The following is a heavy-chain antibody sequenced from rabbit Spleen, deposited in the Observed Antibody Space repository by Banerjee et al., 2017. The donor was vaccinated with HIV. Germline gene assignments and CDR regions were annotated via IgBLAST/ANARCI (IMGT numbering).Heavy chain of an antibody. Sequence: QSLEESGGDLVKPGASLTLTCTASGFSFSSSNYMCWVRQAPGKGLEWIGCIYAGSSGDTYYANWAKGRFTISKTSSTAVTLQMTSLTAADTATYFCARGSATMTMVITGYYLTLWGPGTLVTVS. CDR1: GFSFSSSNY. CDR2: IYAGSSGDT. V-gene: IGHV1S40*01. J-gene: IGHJ4*01. CDR3: ARGSATMTMVITGYYLTL. D-gene: IGHD2-1*01.